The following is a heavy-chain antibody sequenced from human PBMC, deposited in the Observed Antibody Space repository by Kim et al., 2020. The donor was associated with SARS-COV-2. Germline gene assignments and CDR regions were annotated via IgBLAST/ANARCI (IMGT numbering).Heavy chain of an antibody. V-gene: IGHV6-1*01. CDR1: GDSVSSNSAA. CDR2: TYYRSKWYN. CDR3: ARGLGGQKGPIAQWLVPLGRWFDP. J-gene: IGHJ5*02. D-gene: IGHD6-19*01. Sequence: SQTLSLTCAISGDSVSSNSAAWNWIRQSPSRGLEWLGRTYYRSKWYNDYAVSVKSRITINPDTSKNQFSLQLNSVTPEDTAVYYCARGLGGQKGPIAQWLVPLGRWFDPWGQGTLVTVSS.